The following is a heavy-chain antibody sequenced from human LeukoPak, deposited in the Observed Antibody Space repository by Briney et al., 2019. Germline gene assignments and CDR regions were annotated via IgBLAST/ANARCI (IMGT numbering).Heavy chain of an antibody. CDR1: GFTFSSHG. Sequence: GGSLRLSCVASGFTFSSHGMNWVRQAPGKGLEWVSYISSSGSTIYYADSVKGRFTISRDNAKNSLYLQMNSLRAEDTAVYYCAELGITMIGGVWGKGTTVTISS. J-gene: IGHJ6*04. CDR2: ISSSGSTI. CDR3: AELGITMIGGV. D-gene: IGHD3-10*02. V-gene: IGHV3-48*04.